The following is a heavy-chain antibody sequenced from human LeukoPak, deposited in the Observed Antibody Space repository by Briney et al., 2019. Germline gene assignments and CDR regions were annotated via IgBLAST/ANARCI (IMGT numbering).Heavy chain of an antibody. Sequence: GGSLRLSCAASGFTFSSYEMNWVRQAPGKGLEWVSYISSSSTTIHYADSVKGRFTISRDNAKNSVYLQMNSLRAEDTAVYYCAKPSRGPSWFDPWGQGTLVTVSS. D-gene: IGHD3-10*01. CDR2: ISSSSTTI. V-gene: IGHV3-48*03. CDR1: GFTFSSYE. CDR3: AKPSRGPSWFDP. J-gene: IGHJ5*02.